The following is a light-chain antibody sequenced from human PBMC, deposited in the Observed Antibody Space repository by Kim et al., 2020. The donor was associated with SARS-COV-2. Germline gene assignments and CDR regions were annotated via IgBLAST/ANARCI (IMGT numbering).Light chain of an antibody. CDR1: SSDVGGYNY. CDR2: DVS. Sequence: QSALTQPASVSGSPGQSITISCTETSSDVGGYNYVSWYQQHPGKAPKLMLFDVSQRPSGVSNRFSGSKSGNTASLTISGLQAEDEADYHCSSYTSSRTWVFGGGTQLTVL. CDR3: SSYTSSRTWV. J-gene: IGLJ3*02. V-gene: IGLV2-14*01.